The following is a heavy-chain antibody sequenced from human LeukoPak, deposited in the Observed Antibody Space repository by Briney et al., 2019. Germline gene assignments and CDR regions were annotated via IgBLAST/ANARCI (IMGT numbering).Heavy chain of an antibody. CDR3: ARIYSNYVGKYFQH. CDR1: GYTFTGYY. D-gene: IGHD4-11*01. CDR2: INPNSGGT. Sequence: ASVKVSCKASGYTFTGYYMHWVRQAPGQGLEWMGWINPNSGGTNYAQKFQGRVTMARDTSTSTAYMELSRLRSDDTAVYYCARIYSNYVGKYFQHWGQGTLVTVSS. V-gene: IGHV1-2*02. J-gene: IGHJ1*01.